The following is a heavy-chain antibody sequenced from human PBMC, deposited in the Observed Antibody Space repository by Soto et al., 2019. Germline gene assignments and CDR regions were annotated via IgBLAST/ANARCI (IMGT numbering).Heavy chain of an antibody. CDR2: IYHSGST. Sequence: SETLSLTCAVSGGSISSGGYSWSWIRQPPGKGLEWIGYIYHSGSTYYNPSLKSRVTISVDRSKNQFSLKLSSVTAAATAVYLCARGSMVRGVMGACQNWLHPWGQGTMVTVSS. CDR3: ARGSMVRGVMGACQNWLHP. D-gene: IGHD3-10*01. V-gene: IGHV4-30-2*01. CDR1: GGSISSGGYS. J-gene: IGHJ5*02.